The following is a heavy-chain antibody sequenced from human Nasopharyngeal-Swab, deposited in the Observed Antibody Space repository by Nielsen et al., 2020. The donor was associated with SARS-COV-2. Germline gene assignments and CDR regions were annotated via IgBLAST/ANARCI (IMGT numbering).Heavy chain of an antibody. CDR3: ARGARRDKEDY. CDR1: GGSLSGYY. D-gene: IGHD2-15*01. Sequence: SETLSLTCAVYGGSLSGYYWSWIRQPPGKGLEWIGEINHSGSTNYNPSLKSRVTISVDTSKNQFSLKLSSVTAADTAVYYCARGARRDKEDYWGQGTLVTVSS. V-gene: IGHV4-34*01. J-gene: IGHJ4*02. CDR2: INHSGST.